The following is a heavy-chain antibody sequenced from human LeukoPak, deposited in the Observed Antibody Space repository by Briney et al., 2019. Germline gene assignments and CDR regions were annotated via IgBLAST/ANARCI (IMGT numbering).Heavy chain of an antibody. V-gene: IGHV3-53*01. D-gene: IGHD5-24*01. CDR3: ARGAGYNYPYYFDY. Sequence: GGSLRLSCAASGFTVSSNYMNWVRQAPGKGLGWVSVIYGGGNIYYADSVKGRFTISRDNSKNTLCLQMNSLRAEDTAVYYCARGAGYNYPYYFDYWGQGTLVTVSS. CDR1: GFTVSSNY. J-gene: IGHJ4*02. CDR2: IYGGGNI.